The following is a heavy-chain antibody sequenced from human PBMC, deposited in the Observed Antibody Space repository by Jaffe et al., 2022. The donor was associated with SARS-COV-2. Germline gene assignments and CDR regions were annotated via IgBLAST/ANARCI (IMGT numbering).Heavy chain of an antibody. CDR2: ITNSTNYI. CDR3: ARDREGAAAASAFDI. J-gene: IGHJ3*02. Sequence: EVQLLESGGGLVKPGGSLRISCAASGFTFSHCTMNWVRQAPGKGLEWVSSITNSTNYIYYADSVKGRFTISRDNANNSLYLQMDSLRAEDTAIYYCARDREGAAAASAFDIWGQGTVVTVSS. V-gene: IGHV3-21*01. D-gene: IGHD3-16*01. CDR1: GFTFSHCT.